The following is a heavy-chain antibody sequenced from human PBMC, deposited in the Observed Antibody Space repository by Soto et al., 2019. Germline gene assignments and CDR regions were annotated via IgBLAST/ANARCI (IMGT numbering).Heavy chain of an antibody. V-gene: IGHV3-15*01. CDR1: GFTFSNAW. Sequence: EVQLVESGGGLVKPGGSLRLSCAASGFTFSNAWMSWVRQAPGKGLEWVGRIKSKTDGGTTDYAAPVKGRFTISRDDSKNTLYLQMNSLKTEDTAVYYCTPDHGIVVVVAAYVWYFDLWGRGTLVTVSS. CDR2: IKSKTDGGTT. D-gene: IGHD2-15*01. J-gene: IGHJ2*01. CDR3: TPDHGIVVVVAAYVWYFDL.